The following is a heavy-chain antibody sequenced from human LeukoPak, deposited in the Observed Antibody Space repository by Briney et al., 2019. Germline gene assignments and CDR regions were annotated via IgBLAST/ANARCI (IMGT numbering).Heavy chain of an antibody. CDR1: GFTFSSYG. Sequence: GGSLRLSCAASGFTFSSYGMHWVRQAPGKGLEWVAVIWYDGSNNYYADSVKGRFTISRDNSKNTLYLQMNSLRAEDTAVYYCAREEAYCSGTSCFRFFDYWGQGTLVSVSS. D-gene: IGHD2-15*01. CDR3: AREEAYCSGTSCFRFFDY. V-gene: IGHV3-33*08. CDR2: IWYDGSNN. J-gene: IGHJ4*02.